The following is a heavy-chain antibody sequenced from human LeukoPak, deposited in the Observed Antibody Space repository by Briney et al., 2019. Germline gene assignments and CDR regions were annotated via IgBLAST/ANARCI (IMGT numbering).Heavy chain of an antibody. CDR3: ARDGGGYYYDSSGYPPSLAFDI. J-gene: IGHJ3*02. D-gene: IGHD3-22*01. CDR1: GYTFTSAG. CDR2: FAPYSDNT. Sequence: ASVKVSCKASGYTFTSAGISWVRQAPGQGLGWMGWFAPYSDNTDYAQKLQGRVTMTTDTSTSTAYMELRSLRSDDTAVYYCARDGGGYYYDSSGYPPSLAFDIWGQGTMVTVSS. V-gene: IGHV1-18*01.